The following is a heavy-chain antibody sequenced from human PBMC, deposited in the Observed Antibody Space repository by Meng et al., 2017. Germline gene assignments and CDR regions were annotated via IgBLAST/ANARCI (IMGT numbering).Heavy chain of an antibody. Sequence: GPLVQSGAVVKKPGASVMVSCDTSGYTLSSDGFAWVRQTPEQGLEWLGWINVYSGITNYAQKFQDRVTMTTDTSTRTGYMELTSLTSDDTATYYCATRGNPYLNCWGQGTLVTVSS. J-gene: IGHJ4*02. CDR1: GYTLSSDG. CDR3: ATRGNPYLNC. CDR2: INVYSGIT. V-gene: IGHV1-18*01.